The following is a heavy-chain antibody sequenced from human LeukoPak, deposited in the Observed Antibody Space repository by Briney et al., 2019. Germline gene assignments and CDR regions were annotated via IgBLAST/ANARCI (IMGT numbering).Heavy chain of an antibody. Sequence: SETLSLTCTVSGGSISSYYWSWIRQPPGKGLEWIGEINHSGSTNYNPSLKSRVTISVDTSKNQFSLKLSSVTAADTAVYYCARVGEGDSSGYDFDYWGQGTLVTVSS. CDR3: ARVGEGDSSGYDFDY. CDR2: INHSGST. D-gene: IGHD3-22*01. J-gene: IGHJ4*02. V-gene: IGHV4-34*01. CDR1: GGSISSYY.